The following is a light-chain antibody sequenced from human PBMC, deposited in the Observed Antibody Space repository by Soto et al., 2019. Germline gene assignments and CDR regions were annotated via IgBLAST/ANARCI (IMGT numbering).Light chain of an antibody. CDR2: KAS. Sequence: DIQMTQSPSTLSASVGDRVTITCRASQSISSWLAWYQQKPGKAPKLLIYKASSLESGVPSGFSGRGSGTEFTLTISSLQPDDFATYYCQQYNSYSYTFGQGTKQEIK. CDR3: QQYNSYSYT. CDR1: QSISSW. J-gene: IGKJ2*01. V-gene: IGKV1-5*03.